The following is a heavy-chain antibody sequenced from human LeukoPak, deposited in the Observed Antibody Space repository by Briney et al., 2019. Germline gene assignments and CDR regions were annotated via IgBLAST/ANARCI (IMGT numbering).Heavy chain of an antibody. V-gene: IGHV5-51*01. D-gene: IGHD3-10*01. CDR3: ARRYYYYGSGSGYFDY. Sequence: GESLKISCKGSGYSFTSYWIGWVRQMPGKGLEWMGIIYPGDSDTRYSPSFQGQVTISADKSISTAYLQWSSLKASDTAMYYCARRYYYYGSGSGYFDYWGQGTLVIVSS. CDR2: IYPGDSDT. J-gene: IGHJ4*02. CDR1: GYSFTSYW.